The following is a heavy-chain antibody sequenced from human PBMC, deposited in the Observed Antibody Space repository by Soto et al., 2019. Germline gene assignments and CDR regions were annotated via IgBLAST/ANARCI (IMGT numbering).Heavy chain of an antibody. Sequence: QVQLVESGGGLVKPGGSLRLSCAASGLTLSDYYMCWIRQAPGKGLERVSYITSSGDYTKYADSERGRFTISRDNTNNSLYLQMNSLRADDTAVYYCARELDGIDVWGQGTTVIVSS. J-gene: IGHJ6*02. CDR3: ARELDGIDV. CDR2: ITSSGDYT. CDR1: GLTLSDYY. V-gene: IGHV3-11*05.